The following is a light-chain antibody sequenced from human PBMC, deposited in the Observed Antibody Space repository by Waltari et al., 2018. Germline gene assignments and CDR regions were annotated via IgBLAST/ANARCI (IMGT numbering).Light chain of an antibody. CDR1: NSNLGSNV. V-gene: IGLV1-44*01. CDR2: SST. CDR3: ATWDDRLTGVV. Sequence: QSALTQPPSASGTPGQTVTIFCSGGNSNLGSNVLNWYQQVPGTAPKLLIYSSTYRPSGVPDRFSGSKSGTSASLAISGLQSDDEGDYYCATWDDRLTGVVFGGGTKVTVL. J-gene: IGLJ2*01.